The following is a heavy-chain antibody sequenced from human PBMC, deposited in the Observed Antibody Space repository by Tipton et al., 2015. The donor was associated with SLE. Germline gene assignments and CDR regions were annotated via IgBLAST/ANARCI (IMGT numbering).Heavy chain of an antibody. Sequence: TLSLTCTVSGGSISSYYWSWIRQPPGKGLEWIGYIYYTGSTKFNPSLKSRVSISLDTSKNQFSLKLSSVTAADTAVYYCARAEYSFDYWGQGALVTVSS. D-gene: IGHD3-10*01. CDR1: GGSISSYY. V-gene: IGHV4-59*08. CDR2: IYYTGST. J-gene: IGHJ4*02. CDR3: ARAEYSFDY.